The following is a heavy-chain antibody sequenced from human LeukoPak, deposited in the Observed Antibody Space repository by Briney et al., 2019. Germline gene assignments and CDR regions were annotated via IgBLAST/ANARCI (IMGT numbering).Heavy chain of an antibody. D-gene: IGHD4-17*01. CDR2: IYSGGST. CDR1: GFTVSGNY. CDR3: AREDYGRSRYYYGMGV. V-gene: IGHV3-66*01. J-gene: IGHJ6*02. Sequence: GGSLRLSCAASGFTVSGNYMSWVRQAPGKGLEWVSVIYSGGSTYYADSVKGRFTISRDNSKNTLYLQMNSLRAEDTAVYYCAREDYGRSRYYYGMGVWGQGTTVTVSS.